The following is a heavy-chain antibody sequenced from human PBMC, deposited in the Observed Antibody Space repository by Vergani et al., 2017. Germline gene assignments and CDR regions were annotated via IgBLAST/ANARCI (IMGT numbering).Heavy chain of an antibody. V-gene: IGHV3-49*04. CDR3: AKDSPAGGYSSSWYSDY. CDR2: IWSKPYGGTT. D-gene: IGHD6-13*01. Sequence: EVHLVESGGGLVQPGRSLRLSCSGSGFTLGDYAMTWVRQAPGKGLEWVAFIWSKPYGGTTEYAASVKGRFTISRDDSKSIAYLQMSSLKAEDTAVYYCAKDSPAGGYSSSWYSDYWGQGTLVTVSS. CDR1: GFTLGDYA. J-gene: IGHJ4*02.